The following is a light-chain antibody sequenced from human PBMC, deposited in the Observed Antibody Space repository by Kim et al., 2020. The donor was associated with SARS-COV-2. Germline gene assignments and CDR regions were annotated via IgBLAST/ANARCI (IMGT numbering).Light chain of an antibody. CDR2: WAS. V-gene: IGKV4-1*01. CDR3: QQYYYTPRT. J-gene: IGKJ4*01. Sequence: IIMTQSPDSLAVSLGERATINCKSSQSVLYSADNNNYLAWYQKKVGQAPRLLLYWASTRESGVPDRFSGSGSGTDFTLTITSLQAKDVAVYYCQQYYYTPRTFGGGTKVDIK. CDR1: QSVLYSADNNNY.